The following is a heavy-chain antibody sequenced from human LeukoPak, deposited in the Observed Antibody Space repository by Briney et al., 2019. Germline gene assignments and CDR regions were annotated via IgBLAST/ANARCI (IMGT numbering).Heavy chain of an antibody. CDR3: ARDRSSGGPYYYYGMDV. Sequence: SVKVSCKASGGTFSSYAISWVRQAPGQGLEWMGRIIPIFGIANYAQKFQGRVTITADKSTSTAYTELSSLRSEDTAVYYCARDRSSGGPYYYYGMDVWGQGTTVTVSS. D-gene: IGHD6-19*01. V-gene: IGHV1-69*04. J-gene: IGHJ6*02. CDR1: GGTFSSYA. CDR2: IIPIFGIA.